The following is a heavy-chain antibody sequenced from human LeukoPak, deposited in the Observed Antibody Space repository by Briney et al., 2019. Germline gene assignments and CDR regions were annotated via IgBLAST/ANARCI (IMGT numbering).Heavy chain of an antibody. CDR1: GGSFSGYY. V-gene: IGHV4-34*01. D-gene: IGHD2-2*01. Sequence: SETLSLTCAVYGGSFSGYYWSWIRQPPGKGLEWIGEINHSGSTNYNPSLKSRVTISVDTSKNQFSLKLSSVTAADTAVYYCERGYSSAMPDYWGQGTLVTVSS. CDR2: INHSGST. CDR3: ERGYSSAMPDY. J-gene: IGHJ4*02.